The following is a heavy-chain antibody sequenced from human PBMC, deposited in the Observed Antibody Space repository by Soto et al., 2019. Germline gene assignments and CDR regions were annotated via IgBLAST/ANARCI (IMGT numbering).Heavy chain of an antibody. Sequence: SETLSLTCTVSGGSISSSSYYWGWIRQPPGKGLEWIGSIYYSGSTYYNPSLKSRVTISVDTSKNQFSLKLSSVTAADTAVYYCASHGVGSTMIVVVSAKAFDIWGQGTMVTVSS. CDR3: ASHGVGSTMIVVVSAKAFDI. V-gene: IGHV4-39*01. CDR1: GGSISSSSYY. D-gene: IGHD3-22*01. J-gene: IGHJ3*02. CDR2: IYYSGST.